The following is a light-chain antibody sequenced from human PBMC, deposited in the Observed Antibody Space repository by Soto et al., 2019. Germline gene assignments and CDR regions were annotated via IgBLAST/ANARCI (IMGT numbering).Light chain of an antibody. V-gene: IGKV1-5*03. CDR2: KAS. CDR1: QTIDSW. CDR3: QQYHIYSGT. J-gene: IGKJ1*01. Sequence: DIQMTQSPSTLSGSVGYRVTITCRASQTIDSWLAWYQQRPGKPPNLLIYKASTLASGVPSRFSGSGSGTEFTLTINSLQPDDFATYYCQQYHIYSGTFGQGTKVDIK.